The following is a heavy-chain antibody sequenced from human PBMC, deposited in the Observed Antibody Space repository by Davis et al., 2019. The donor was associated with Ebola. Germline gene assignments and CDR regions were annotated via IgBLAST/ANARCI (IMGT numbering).Heavy chain of an antibody. CDR1: GFSVTSNY. J-gene: IGHJ4*02. D-gene: IGHD6-19*01. CDR3: ARELYSSGWYMRDY. V-gene: IGHV3-66*01. Sequence: ESLKISCAVSGFSVTSNYMSWVRQAPGKGLEWVSVIYSGGSTYYADSVKGRFTISRDNSKNTLYLQMNSLRAEDTAVYYCARELYSSGWYMRDYWGQGTLVTVSS. CDR2: IYSGGST.